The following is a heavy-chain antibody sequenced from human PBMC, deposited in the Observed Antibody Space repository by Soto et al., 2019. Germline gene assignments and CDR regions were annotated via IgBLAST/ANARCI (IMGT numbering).Heavy chain of an antibody. D-gene: IGHD1-26*01. CDR1: GYTFTGYA. J-gene: IGHJ4*02. Sequence: ASVKVSCKASGYTFTGYAMHWVRQAPGQRLEWMGWINAGNGNTKYSQKFQGRVTITRDTSASTAYMELSSLRAEDTAVYYCVRDDPGLGIDYWGLGTLVTVSS. CDR3: VRDDPGLGIDY. V-gene: IGHV1-3*01. CDR2: INAGNGNT.